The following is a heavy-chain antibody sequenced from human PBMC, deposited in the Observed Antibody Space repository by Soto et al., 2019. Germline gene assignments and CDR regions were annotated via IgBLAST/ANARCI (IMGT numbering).Heavy chain of an antibody. V-gene: IGHV1-69*01. CDR3: AASSSVAAAGYFKF. D-gene: IGHD6-13*01. J-gene: IGHJ4*02. Sequence: QVQLVQSGAEVKEPGSSVKVSCKATGDLFNNYAFNWVRQAPGQGLERMGGISPLFSTTNYAEKFQRRVPIGADELTTIVYLEVSNLVSEDTAMYYCAASSSVAAAGYFKFWGQGTLVTVSP. CDR2: ISPLFSTT. CDR1: GDLFNNYA.